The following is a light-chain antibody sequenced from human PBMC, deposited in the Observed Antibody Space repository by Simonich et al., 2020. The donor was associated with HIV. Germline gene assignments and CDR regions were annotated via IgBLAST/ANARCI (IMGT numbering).Light chain of an antibody. Sequence: SYELTQPPSVSVSPGQTASITCSGDALPEKYAYWYQQKSGQAPVLVIYEYSKRASGIPGRFSGSSSGTMATLTISGAQVEDDADYYCYSTDNSGDHRVFGGGTKLTVL. J-gene: IGLJ3*02. CDR3: YSTDNSGDHRV. CDR1: ALPEKY. CDR2: EYS. V-gene: IGLV3-10*01.